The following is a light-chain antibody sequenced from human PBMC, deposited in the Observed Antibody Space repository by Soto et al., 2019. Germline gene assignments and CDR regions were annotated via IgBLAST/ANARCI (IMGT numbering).Light chain of an antibody. CDR1: QSVSSSN. Sequence: EIVLKHSPDTLSLSPGERATLSCRASQSVSSSNFAWYQQKPAQAPRLLIYGASRRAPGIPERFSGSGSGTDFTLTISRLEPEDFAVYYCQQYLTSPKTFGQGTKVDI. CDR2: GAS. V-gene: IGKV3-20*01. CDR3: QQYLTSPKT. J-gene: IGKJ1*01.